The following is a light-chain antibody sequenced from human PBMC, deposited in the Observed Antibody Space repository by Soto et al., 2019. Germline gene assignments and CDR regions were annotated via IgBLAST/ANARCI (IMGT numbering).Light chain of an antibody. CDR3: QSFDSSLSASWV. Sequence: QSVLTQPPSVSGAPGQRVTISCTGSSSNIGAGYDVHWYQQLPGTAPKLLIYGNINRPSGVPDRFSGSKSGTSASLAITGLQAEDEADYYCQSFDSSLSASWVFGXXXXLTVL. J-gene: IGLJ3*02. V-gene: IGLV1-40*01. CDR2: GNI. CDR1: SSNIGAGYD.